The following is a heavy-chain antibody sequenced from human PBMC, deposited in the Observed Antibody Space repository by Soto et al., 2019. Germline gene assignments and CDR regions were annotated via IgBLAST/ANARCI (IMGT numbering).Heavy chain of an antibody. CDR3: ASLYSSSWYSKYYYGMDV. D-gene: IGHD6-13*01. CDR2: ISSSSSYI. Sequence: GVSLSLSCAASGFTFSSYSMNWVRQAPGKGLEWVSSISSSSSYIYYADSVKGRFTISRDNAKNSLYLQMNSLRAEDTAVYYCASLYSSSWYSKYYYGMDVWGQGTTVTVSS. J-gene: IGHJ6*02. CDR1: GFTFSSYS. V-gene: IGHV3-21*01.